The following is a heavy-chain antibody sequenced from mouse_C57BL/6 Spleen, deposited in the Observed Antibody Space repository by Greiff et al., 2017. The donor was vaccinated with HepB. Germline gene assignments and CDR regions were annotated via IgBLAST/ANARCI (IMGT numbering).Heavy chain of an antibody. CDR2: IWSGGST. V-gene: IGHV2-2*01. CDR1: GFSLTSYG. CDR3: ARIYGYDEGVWFAY. J-gene: IGHJ3*01. Sequence: QVQLKESGPGLVQPSQSLSITCTVSGFSLTSYGVHWVRQSPGKGLEWLGVIWSGGSTDYNAAFISRLSISKDNSKSQVFFKMNSLQADDTAIYYCARIYGYDEGVWFAYWGQGTLVTVSA. D-gene: IGHD2-2*01.